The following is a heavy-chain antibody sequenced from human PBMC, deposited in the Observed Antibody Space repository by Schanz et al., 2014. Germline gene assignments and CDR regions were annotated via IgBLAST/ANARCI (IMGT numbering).Heavy chain of an antibody. J-gene: IGHJ6*02. CDR3: AKGVGYCSGGTCCAYYYYGLDV. Sequence: VQLVESGGGLVRPGGSLRLSCAASGFTFNSYAMTWVRQAPGKGLEWVSSISHSGGRKYYADSVKGRFTISRDNSENTLYLQMNSLSADDTAVFCCAKGVGYCSGGTCCAYYYYGLDVWGQGTTVTVSS. D-gene: IGHD2-15*01. CDR2: ISHSGGRK. CDR1: GFTFNSYA. V-gene: IGHV3-23*04.